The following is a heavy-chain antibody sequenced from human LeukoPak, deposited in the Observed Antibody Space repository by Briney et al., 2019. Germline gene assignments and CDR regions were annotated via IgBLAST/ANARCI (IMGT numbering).Heavy chain of an antibody. CDR1: GYTFTSYG. J-gene: IGHJ1*01. Sequence: ASVKVSCKASGYTFTSYGISWVRQAPGQGLEWMGWISAYNGNTNYAQKLQGRVTMTTDTSTSTAYMELRSLRSDDTAVYYCARHQDYYDSGYFQHWGQGTLVTVSS. V-gene: IGHV1-18*01. CDR3: ARHQDYYDSGYFQH. D-gene: IGHD3-22*01. CDR2: ISAYNGNT.